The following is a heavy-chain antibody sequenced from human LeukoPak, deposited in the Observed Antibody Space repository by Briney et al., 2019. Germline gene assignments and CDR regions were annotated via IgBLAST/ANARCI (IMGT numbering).Heavy chain of an antibody. Sequence: PGESLRLSCAASGFIFSSYAMSWVRQAPGKGLEWVSGLTGGGGGTSYADSVKGRFTISRDNSKNTLYLQMNSLRAEDTAVYYCAKDKGAVTGTFDYWGQGTLVTVSS. CDR3: AKDKGAVTGTFDY. V-gene: IGHV3-23*01. D-gene: IGHD1-14*01. CDR2: LTGGGGGT. CDR1: GFIFSSYA. J-gene: IGHJ4*02.